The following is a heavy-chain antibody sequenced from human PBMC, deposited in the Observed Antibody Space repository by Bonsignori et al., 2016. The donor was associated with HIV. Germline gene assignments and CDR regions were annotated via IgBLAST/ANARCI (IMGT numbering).Heavy chain of an antibody. CDR3: TRQGGIAYD. CDR2: IRSKANSYAT. D-gene: IGHD6-13*01. Sequence: VRQMPGKGLEWVGRIRSKANSYATAYAASVKGRFTISRDDSKNTAYLQMNSLKTEDTAVYYCTRQGGIAYDWGQGTLVTVSS. V-gene: IGHV3-73*01. J-gene: IGHJ4*02.